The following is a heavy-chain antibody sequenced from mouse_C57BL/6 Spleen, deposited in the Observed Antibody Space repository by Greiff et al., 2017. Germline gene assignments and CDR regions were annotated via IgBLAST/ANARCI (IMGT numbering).Heavy chain of an antibody. CDR1: GYTFTDYY. J-gene: IGHJ4*01. D-gene: IGHD2-1*01. CDR3: ELHPLYAGDY. V-gene: IGHV1-19*01. CDR2: INPYNGGT. Sequence: VQLQQSGPVLVKPGASVKMSCKASGYTFTDYYMNWVKQSHGKSLEWIGVINPYNGGTSYNQKFKGKATLTVDKSSSTAYMALNSLTSEDSAVYYCELHPLYAGDYWGQGTSVTVSS.